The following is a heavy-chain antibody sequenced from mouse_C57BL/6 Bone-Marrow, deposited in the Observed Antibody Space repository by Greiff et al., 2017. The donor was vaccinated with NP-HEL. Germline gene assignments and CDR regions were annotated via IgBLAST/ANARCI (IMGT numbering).Heavy chain of an antibody. D-gene: IGHD1-1*01. CDR1: GYTFTEYT. CDR3: ARHENYYGSSYGYFDV. Sequence: VKLQESGAELVKPGASVKLSCKASGYTFTEYTIHWVKQRSGQGLEWIGWFYPGSGSIKYNEKFKDKATLTADKSSSTVYMELSRLTSEDSAVYFCARHENYYGSSYGYFDVWGTGTTVTVSS. J-gene: IGHJ1*03. V-gene: IGHV1-62-2*01. CDR2: FYPGSGSI.